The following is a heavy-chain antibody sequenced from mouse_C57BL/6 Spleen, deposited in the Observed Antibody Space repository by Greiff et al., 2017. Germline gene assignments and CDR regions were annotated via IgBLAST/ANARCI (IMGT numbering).Heavy chain of an antibody. CDR3: AKEDGKGAPWFAY. V-gene: IGHV2-3*01. CDR1: GFSLTSYG. CDR2: IWGDGST. Sequence: QVQLKESGPGLVAPSQCLSITCTVSGFSLTSYGVSWVRQPPGKGLEWLGVIWGDGSTTSHSALISRLSISKDNSKSQVFLKLNSLPTDDTATYYGAKEDGKGAPWFAYWGQGTLVTVSA. D-gene: IGHD2-1*01. J-gene: IGHJ3*01.